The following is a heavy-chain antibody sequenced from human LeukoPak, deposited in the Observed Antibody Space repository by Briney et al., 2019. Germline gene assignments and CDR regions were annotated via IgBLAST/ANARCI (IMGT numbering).Heavy chain of an antibody. Sequence: SGGSLRLSCAASGFTFSSYNMNWVRQAPGKGLEWVSHISSGYTTIYYADSVKGRFTISRDNAKNSLYLQMNSLGAEDTAVYYCARDATRGGDNDYWGQGTRVIVSS. CDR3: ARDATRGGDNDY. V-gene: IGHV3-48*01. J-gene: IGHJ4*02. D-gene: IGHD2-21*02. CDR2: ISSGYTTI. CDR1: GFTFSSYN.